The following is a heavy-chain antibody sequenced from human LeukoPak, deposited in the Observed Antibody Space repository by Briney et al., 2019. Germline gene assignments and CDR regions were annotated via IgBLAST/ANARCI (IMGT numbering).Heavy chain of an antibody. J-gene: IGHJ4*02. CDR1: GYTFTAYY. CDR3: GGTCRQGFDF. D-gene: IGHD2-15*01. V-gene: IGHV1-2*02. CDR2: INPDSGDT. Sequence: ASVKVSCKASGYTFTAYYMHWVRQAPGQGLEYVGWINPDSGDTNHAQNFQGRVTLTRDTSISTAYMELSSLRSDDSALYCGGGTCRQGFDFWGQGTLVTVSS.